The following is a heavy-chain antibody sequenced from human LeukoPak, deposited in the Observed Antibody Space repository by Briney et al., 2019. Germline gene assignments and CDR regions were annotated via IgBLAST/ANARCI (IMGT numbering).Heavy chain of an antibody. Sequence: PSETLSLTCAVYGGSFSGYYWSWIRRPPGKGLEWIGEINHSGSTNYNPSLKSRVTISVDTSKNQFSLKLSSVTAADTAVYYCARARIAAAGSDYWGQGTLVTVSS. CDR1: GGSFSGYY. CDR2: INHSGST. V-gene: IGHV4-34*01. CDR3: ARARIAAAGSDY. D-gene: IGHD6-13*01. J-gene: IGHJ4*02.